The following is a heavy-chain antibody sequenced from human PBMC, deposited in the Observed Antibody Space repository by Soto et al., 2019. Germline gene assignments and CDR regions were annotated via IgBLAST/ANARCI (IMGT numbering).Heavy chain of an antibody. J-gene: IGHJ6*02. CDR3: AKILSTVTSYYYGMDV. CDR1: GFSFSTYP. Sequence: LRLSCAASGFSFSTYPMVWVRQAPGKRLEAVSSISGSGGKTYYKDSVKGRFTISRDNSKNTVDLQMNSLRPEDTAVYYCAKILSTVTSYYYGMDVWGQGTTVTVSS. D-gene: IGHD4-17*01. CDR2: ISGSGGKT. V-gene: IGHV3-23*01.